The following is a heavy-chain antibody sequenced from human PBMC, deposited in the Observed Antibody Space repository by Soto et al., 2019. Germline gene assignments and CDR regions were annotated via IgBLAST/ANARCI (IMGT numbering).Heavy chain of an antibody. V-gene: IGHV3-30*18. CDR3: AKDVVVGATTGLGDYYYYYGMDV. CDR2: ISYDGSNK. Sequence: GGSLRLSCAASGFTFSSYGMHWVSQAPGKGLEWVAVISYDGSNKYYADSVKGRFTIPRDNSKHTLYLQMNSLRAEDTAVYYCAKDVVVGATTGLGDYYYYYGMDVWGQGTTVTVSS. CDR1: GFTFSSYG. D-gene: IGHD1-26*01. J-gene: IGHJ6*02.